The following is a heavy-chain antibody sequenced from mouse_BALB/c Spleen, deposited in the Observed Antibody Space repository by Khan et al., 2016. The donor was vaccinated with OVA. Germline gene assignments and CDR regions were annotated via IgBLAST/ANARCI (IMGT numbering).Heavy chain of an antibody. CDR1: GYTFTRYW. J-gene: IGHJ2*01. D-gene: IGHD2-13*01. Sequence: VQLQQSGAELARPGTSVKLSCKASGYTFTRYWMQWLKQRPGKGLDWMGAIFLGDGDTRNIQNFKGKATLTADKSSSSSYMQLTSFASDDSSVYYCASHDCHYFDYWGPGTTLTVSS. V-gene: IGHV1-87*01. CDR3: ASHDCHYFDY. CDR2: IFLGDGDT.